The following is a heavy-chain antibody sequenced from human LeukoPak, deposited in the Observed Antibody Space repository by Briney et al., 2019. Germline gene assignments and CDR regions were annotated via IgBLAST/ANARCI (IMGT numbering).Heavy chain of an antibody. J-gene: IGHJ4*02. V-gene: IGHV4-38-2*01. D-gene: IGHD1-26*01. CDR3: ARILFSGSYPDYFDY. CDR1: GYSISSGYY. Sequence: SETLSLTCAVSGYSISSGYYWGWIRQPPGKGLEWIGSLYHSGRTYYNPSLKNRVTISVDTSKNQFSLKLSSVTAADTAVYYCARILFSGSYPDYFDYWGQGTLVTVSS. CDR2: LYHSGRT.